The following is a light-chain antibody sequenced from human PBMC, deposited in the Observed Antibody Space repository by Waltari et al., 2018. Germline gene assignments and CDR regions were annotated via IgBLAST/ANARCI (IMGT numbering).Light chain of an antibody. CDR1: QDISNY. J-gene: IGKJ5*01. CDR2: DAS. CDR3: QQYDNLLSIT. Sequence: FQMTQSPSSCFALEATRFPIPCQASQDISNYLNWYQQKPGKAPKLLIYDASNLETGVPSRFSGSGSGTDFTFTISSLQPEDIATYYCQQYDNLLSITFGQGTRLEIK. V-gene: IGKV1-33*01.